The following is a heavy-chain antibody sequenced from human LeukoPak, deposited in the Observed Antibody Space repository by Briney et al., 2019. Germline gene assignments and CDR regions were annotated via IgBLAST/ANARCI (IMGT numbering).Heavy chain of an antibody. CDR2: IWYDGSNK. D-gene: IGHD6-13*01. CDR3: AKDLRRGPPQQLADY. Sequence: PGGSLRLSCAASGFTFSSYGMHWVRQAPGKGLEWVAVIWYDGSNKYYADSVKGRFTISRDNSKNTLYLQMNSLRAEDTAVYYCAKDLRRGPPQQLADYWGQGTLVTVSS. V-gene: IGHV3-33*06. CDR1: GFTFSSYG. J-gene: IGHJ4*02.